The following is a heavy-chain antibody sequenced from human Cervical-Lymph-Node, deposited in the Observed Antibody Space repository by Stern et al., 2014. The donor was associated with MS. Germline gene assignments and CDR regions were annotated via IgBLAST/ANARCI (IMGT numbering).Heavy chain of an antibody. CDR1: GFTFSTYW. D-gene: IGHD2-15*01. Sequence: EVQLVESGGGLVQPGGSLRLSCAASGFTFSTYWMHWVRQAPGKGLVWVSRINSAEAMTSCADSVKGRFSISRYNDKNTLYLQMNSLRAEDTAVYYCARGVMVAATYAYDIWGQGTMVTISS. V-gene: IGHV3-74*02. CDR2: INSAEAMT. J-gene: IGHJ3*02. CDR3: ARGVMVAATYAYDI.